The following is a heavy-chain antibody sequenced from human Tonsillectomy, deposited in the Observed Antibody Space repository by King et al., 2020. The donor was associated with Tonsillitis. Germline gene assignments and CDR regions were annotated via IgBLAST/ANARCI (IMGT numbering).Heavy chain of an antibody. CDR3: AKSDYYYYYSMDV. CDR2: VDYSWSP. J-gene: IGHJ6*03. Sequence: QLQESGPGLGKPSETLSLTCTVSGGSISSYYYYWIRQPPGKGLECIWFVDYSWSPRYNPSLESRVTISVDTSKNRFSLNLSSVTAADTAVYYCAKSDYYYYYSMDVWGQGTTVTVSS. CDR1: GGSISSYY. V-gene: IGHV4-59*08.